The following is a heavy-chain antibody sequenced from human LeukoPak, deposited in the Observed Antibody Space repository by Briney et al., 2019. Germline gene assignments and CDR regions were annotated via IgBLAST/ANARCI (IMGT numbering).Heavy chain of an antibody. CDR2: INPNSGGT. J-gene: IGHJ4*02. Sequence: GASVKDSCKASGYTFTGYYMHWVRQAPGQGLEWMGRINPNSGGTNYAQKFQGRVTMTRDTSISTAYMELSRLRSDDTAVYYCATDAYYYDSSGYSTSVHYFDYWGQGTLVTVSS. CDR3: ATDAYYYDSSGYSTSVHYFDY. V-gene: IGHV1-2*06. CDR1: GYTFTGYY. D-gene: IGHD3-22*01.